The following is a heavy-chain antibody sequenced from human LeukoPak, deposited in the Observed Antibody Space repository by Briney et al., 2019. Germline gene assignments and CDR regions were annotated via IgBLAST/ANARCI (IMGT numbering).Heavy chain of an antibody. J-gene: IGHJ4*02. D-gene: IGHD1-26*01. CDR1: GFTFSSYG. V-gene: IGHV3-33*01. Sequence: GGSLRLSCAASGFTFSSYGMHWVRQAPGKGLEWVAVIWYDGSNKYYADSVKGRFTISRDNSKNTLYLQMNSLRAEDTAVYYCARGSGSFSGGFDYWGQGTLVTVSS. CDR3: ARGSGSFSGGFDY. CDR2: IWYDGSNK.